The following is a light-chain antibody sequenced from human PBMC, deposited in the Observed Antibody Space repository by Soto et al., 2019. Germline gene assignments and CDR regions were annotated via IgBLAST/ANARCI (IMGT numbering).Light chain of an antibody. J-gene: IGKJ2*01. V-gene: IGKV1-39*01. Sequence: DIQMTQSPSSLSASVGDRVTITCRASQSLSGSVNWYQQKPGKAPKLLINGASSLQRGVPPRFSGGGSGTDFTLTITSLQPEDFATYYCQQSYSTPPYTFGQGTKLEIK. CDR3: QQSYSTPPYT. CDR1: QSLSGS. CDR2: GAS.